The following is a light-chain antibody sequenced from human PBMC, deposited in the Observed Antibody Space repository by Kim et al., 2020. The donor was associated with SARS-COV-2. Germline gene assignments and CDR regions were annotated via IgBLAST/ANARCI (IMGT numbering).Light chain of an antibody. CDR2: GAS. CDR3: QQLDNSVWT. Sequence: EIVLTQSPGTLSLFPGERATLSCRASQSVSDTYLAWYQQRPGQAPRLLINGASSRATGIPDRFSGRGSGTDFTLTISRLEPEDFAVYYCQQLDNSVWTFGQGTKVDIK. J-gene: IGKJ1*01. CDR1: QSVSDTY. V-gene: IGKV3-20*01.